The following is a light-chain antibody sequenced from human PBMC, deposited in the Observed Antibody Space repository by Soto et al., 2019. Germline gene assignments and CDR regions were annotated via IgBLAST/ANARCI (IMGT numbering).Light chain of an antibody. J-gene: IGKJ5*01. CDR1: QGISSY. V-gene: IGKV1-9*01. CDR3: QQLNTYPQIT. Sequence: DIQLTQSPSFLSASVGDRVTITCRASQGISSYLAWYQQKPGKAPKLLIYAASTLQSGVPSRFSGSGSGTEFTLTISNLQPEDFGTYYCQQLNTYPQITFGQGTRLEIK. CDR2: AAS.